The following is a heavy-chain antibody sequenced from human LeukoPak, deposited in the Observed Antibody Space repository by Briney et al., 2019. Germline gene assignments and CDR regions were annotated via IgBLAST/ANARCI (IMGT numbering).Heavy chain of an antibody. Sequence: ASVKVSCKASGYTFTGYYMHWVRQAPGQGLEWMGWINPKSGGTNYAQKFQGTVTMTRDTSISTAYMELSGLRSDDTAVYYCARHYTSGWYSDWGQGTLVTVSS. CDR1: GYTFTGYY. D-gene: IGHD6-19*01. CDR3: ARHYTSGWYSD. CDR2: INPKSGGT. V-gene: IGHV1-2*02. J-gene: IGHJ4*02.